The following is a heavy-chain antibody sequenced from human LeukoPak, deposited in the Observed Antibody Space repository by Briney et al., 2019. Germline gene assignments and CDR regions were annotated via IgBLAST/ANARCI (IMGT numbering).Heavy chain of an antibody. Sequence: PSETLSLTCAVSGGSVSSSNWWSWVRQPPDKGLEWIGEIYNSGSTNYNPSLKSRVTISADESTNQFSLKLSSVTAADTAVYYCARGGYCGGDCYFYYWGQGTLVTVSS. J-gene: IGHJ4*02. CDR1: GGSVSSSNW. D-gene: IGHD2-21*02. V-gene: IGHV4-4*02. CDR3: ARGGYCGGDCYFYY. CDR2: IYNSGST.